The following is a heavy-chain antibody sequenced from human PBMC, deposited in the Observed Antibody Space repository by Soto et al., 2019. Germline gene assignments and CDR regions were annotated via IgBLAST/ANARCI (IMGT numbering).Heavy chain of an antibody. Sequence: GGSLRLSCAASGFTVSSNYMSWVRQAPGKGLEWVSVIYSGGSTYYADSVKGRFTISRDNSKNTLYLQMNSLRAEDTAVYYCARDEYDFWSGSNFDYWGQGTLVTVSS. V-gene: IGHV3-66*01. CDR2: IYSGGST. J-gene: IGHJ4*02. CDR1: GFTVSSNY. D-gene: IGHD3-3*01. CDR3: ARDEYDFWSGSNFDY.